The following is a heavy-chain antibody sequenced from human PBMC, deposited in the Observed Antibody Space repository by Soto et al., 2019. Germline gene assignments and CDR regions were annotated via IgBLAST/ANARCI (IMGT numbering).Heavy chain of an antibody. CDR2: ISGSGGST. D-gene: IGHD3-16*02. CDR1: GFTFSSYA. V-gene: IGHV3-23*01. CDR3: ATERGYQSYYYYGMDV. Sequence: GGSLRLSCAASGFTFSSYAMSWVRQAPGKGLEWVSAISGSGGSTYYADSVKGRITISRDNSKNTLYLQMNSLRAEDTAVYYCATERGYQSYYYYGMDVWGQGTTVTVSS. J-gene: IGHJ6*02.